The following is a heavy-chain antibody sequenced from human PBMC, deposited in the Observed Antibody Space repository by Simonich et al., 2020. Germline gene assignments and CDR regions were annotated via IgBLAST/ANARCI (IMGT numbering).Heavy chain of an antibody. Sequence: QLQLQESGPGLVKPSETLSLTCTVSGGSISSSRYYWGWIRQPPGKGLEWIGSIYYSGRPYYNPSLKRRVTISVDTSKNHFSLKLSSVTAADTAVYYCARHAGFAFDIWGQGTMVTVSS. CDR1: GGSISSSRYY. J-gene: IGHJ3*02. CDR2: IYYSGRP. V-gene: IGHV4-39*01. CDR3: ARHAGFAFDI. D-gene: IGHD6-13*01.